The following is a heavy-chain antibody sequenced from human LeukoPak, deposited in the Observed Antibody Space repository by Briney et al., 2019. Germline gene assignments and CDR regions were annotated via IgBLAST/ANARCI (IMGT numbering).Heavy chain of an antibody. D-gene: IGHD4-23*01. V-gene: IGHV3-23*01. CDR1: GFTFSTYA. CDR2: ISGGVGST. Sequence: GGSLRLSCAASGFTFSTYAMTWVRQAPGKGLEWVSTISGGVGSTYYADSVKGRFTISRDNSKNTLYLQMNSLRGEDTAVYYCAKAVAAYQYYALDVWGQGTAVTASS. J-gene: IGHJ6*02. CDR3: AKAVAAYQYYALDV.